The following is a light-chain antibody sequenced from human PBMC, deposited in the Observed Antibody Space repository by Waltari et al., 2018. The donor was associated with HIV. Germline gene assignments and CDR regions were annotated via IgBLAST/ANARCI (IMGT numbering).Light chain of an antibody. Sequence: QSVLTQPPSASGTPGQRVTIPCSGGSSNIGRDTVNWYQHLPGMAPKLLIYNNNRRPSGVPDRFSGSKSGTSASLAISGLQSEDEADYYCASWDGSLNGWVFGGGTKLTVL. CDR3: ASWDGSLNGWV. V-gene: IGLV1-44*01. CDR2: NNN. CDR1: SSNIGRDT. J-gene: IGLJ3*02.